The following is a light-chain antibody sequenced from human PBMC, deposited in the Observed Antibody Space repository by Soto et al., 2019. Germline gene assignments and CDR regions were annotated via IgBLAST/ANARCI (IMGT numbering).Light chain of an antibody. Sequence: QSALTQPRSVSGSPGQSVTISCTGTSSNVGAYNYVSWYQHPPGKAPRLIIYDVYKRPSGVPGRFSGSKSGNTASLTISGLQAEDEAEYYCCSYVGSYLLIFGGGTKLTVL. CDR2: DVY. V-gene: IGLV2-11*01. CDR1: SSNVGAYNY. CDR3: CSYVGSYLLI. J-gene: IGLJ2*01.